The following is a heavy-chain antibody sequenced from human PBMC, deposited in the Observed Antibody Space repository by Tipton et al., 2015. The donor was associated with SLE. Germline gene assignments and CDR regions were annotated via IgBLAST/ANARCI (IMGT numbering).Heavy chain of an antibody. D-gene: IGHD6-19*01. CDR2: IYTSGST. V-gene: IGHV4-61*09. CDR3: AKDGKGQWPVDY. CDR1: DGSISSGSYY. Sequence: TLSLTCTVSDGSISSGSYYWSWIRQPAGKGLEWIVYIYTSGSTNYNPSLKSRVTISVDTSKNQFSLKLSSVTAADTAAYYCAKDGKGQWPVDYWGQVTLVIVSS. J-gene: IGHJ4*02.